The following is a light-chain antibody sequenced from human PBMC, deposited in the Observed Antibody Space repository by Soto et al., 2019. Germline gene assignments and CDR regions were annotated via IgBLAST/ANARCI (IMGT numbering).Light chain of an antibody. CDR2: DAS. J-gene: IGKJ3*01. Sequence: DIQMTQSPPSVSASVGDRVTITCQARQDIGHYLNWYQQRPGEAPNLLIYDASTLQSGVPSRFTGSGCGTIFTFTISRLQPEDGATYYCQQYDDIPVFGPGTKV. V-gene: IGKV1-33*01. CDR3: QQYDDIPV. CDR1: QDIGHY.